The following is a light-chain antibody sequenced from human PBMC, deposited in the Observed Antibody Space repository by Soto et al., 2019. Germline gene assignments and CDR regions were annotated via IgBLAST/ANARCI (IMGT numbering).Light chain of an antibody. CDR3: QQYGSSPQIT. CDR2: GAS. Sequence: EIVLTQSPGTLSLSPVERATLSCRASQSVSSSYLAWYQQRPGQAPRLLIYGASSRATGIPDRFSGSGSGTDFTLTISRLEPEDFALYYCQQYGSSPQITFGQGTRLEIK. CDR1: QSVSSSY. V-gene: IGKV3-20*01. J-gene: IGKJ5*01.